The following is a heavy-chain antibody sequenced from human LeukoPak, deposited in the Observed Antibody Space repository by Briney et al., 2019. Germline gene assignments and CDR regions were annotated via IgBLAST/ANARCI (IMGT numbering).Heavy chain of an antibody. D-gene: IGHD3-22*01. CDR1: GGSISSGGYY. Sequence: SQTLSLTCTVSGGSISSGGYYWSWIRQHPGKGLEWIGYIYYSGSTYYNPSLKSRDTISVDTSKNQFSLKLSSVTAADTAVYYCARKITMITGFDYWGQGTLVTVSS. CDR3: ARKITMITGFDY. J-gene: IGHJ4*02. V-gene: IGHV4-31*03. CDR2: IYYSGST.